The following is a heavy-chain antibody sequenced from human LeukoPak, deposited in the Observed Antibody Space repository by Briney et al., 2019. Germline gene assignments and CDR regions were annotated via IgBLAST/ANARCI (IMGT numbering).Heavy chain of an antibody. CDR1: GGSISSSRYY. Sequence: KPSETLSLTCTVSGGSISSSRYYWGWIRQPPGKGLEWIVSIYYSGSTYYNPSLKSRVTISVDTSKNQFSLKLSSVTAADTAVYYCARRYYYDSSGYYPFEYWGQGALVTVSS. CDR2: IYYSGST. V-gene: IGHV4-39*01. J-gene: IGHJ4*02. D-gene: IGHD3-22*01. CDR3: ARRYYYDSSGYYPFEY.